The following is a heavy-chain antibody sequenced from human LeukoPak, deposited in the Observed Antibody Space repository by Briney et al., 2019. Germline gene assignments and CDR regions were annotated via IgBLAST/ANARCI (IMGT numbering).Heavy chain of an antibody. J-gene: IGHJ4*02. CDR3: AKDRDGDALYFDY. CDR2: ISSSGSTI. D-gene: IGHD4-17*01. CDR1: EFTFSDYY. V-gene: IGHV3-11*01. Sequence: PGGSLRLSCAASEFTFSDYYMSWIRQAPGKGLEWVSYISSSGSTIYYADSVKGRFTISRDNAKNSLYLQMNSLRAEDTAVYYCAKDRDGDALYFDYWGQGTLVTVSS.